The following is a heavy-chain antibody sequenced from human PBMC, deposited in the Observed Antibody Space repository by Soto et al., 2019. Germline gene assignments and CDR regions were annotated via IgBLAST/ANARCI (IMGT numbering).Heavy chain of an antibody. J-gene: IGHJ3*02. CDR2: IIPIFGTA. Sequence: EASVKVSCKASGGTFSSYAISWVRQAPGQGLEWMGGIIPIFGTANYAQKFQGRVTITADESTSTAYMELSSLRSEDTAVYYCARGSKDYDSSGHFDIWGQGTMVTVSS. V-gene: IGHV1-69*13. CDR3: ARGSKDYDSSGHFDI. D-gene: IGHD3-22*01. CDR1: GGTFSSYA.